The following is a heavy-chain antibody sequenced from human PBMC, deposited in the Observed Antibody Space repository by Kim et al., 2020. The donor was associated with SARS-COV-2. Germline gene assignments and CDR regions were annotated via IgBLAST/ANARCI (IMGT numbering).Heavy chain of an antibody. J-gene: IGHJ4*02. Sequence: WGSLRLSCTVSGFTFSSYAMTWVRQAPGKGLEWVSGISAGGDRTYYADSVKGRFTISRDNSKNTLYLQITTLSAEDTALYYCAKAGQRLVWGYFDYWGQGTLVTVSS. D-gene: IGHD6-13*01. CDR3: AKAGQRLVWGYFDY. CDR1: GFTFSSYA. CDR2: ISAGGDRT. V-gene: IGHV3-23*01.